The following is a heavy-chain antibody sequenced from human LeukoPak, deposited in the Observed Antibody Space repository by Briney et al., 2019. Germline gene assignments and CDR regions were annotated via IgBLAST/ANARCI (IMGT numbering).Heavy chain of an antibody. CDR2: IYYSGST. Sequence: SQTLSLTCTVSGGSISSGDYYWSWIRQPPGKGLEWIGYIYYSGSTYYNPSLKSRVTISVDTSKNQFSLKLSSVTAADTAMYYCARRHCSSTSCYMDVWGKGTTVTVSS. D-gene: IGHD2-2*01. V-gene: IGHV4-30-4*08. J-gene: IGHJ6*04. CDR3: ARRHCSSTSCYMDV. CDR1: GGSISSGDYY.